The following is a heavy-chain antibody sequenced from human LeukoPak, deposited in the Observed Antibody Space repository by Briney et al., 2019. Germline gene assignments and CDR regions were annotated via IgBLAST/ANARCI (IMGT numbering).Heavy chain of an antibody. J-gene: IGHJ4*02. Sequence: GGSLRLSCAASGFTFSGSAMHWVRQASGKGLEWVGRIRSKANSYATAYAASVKGRFTISRDDSKNTAYLQMNSLKTEGTAVYYCTSRRTDYSNTIIDYWGQGTLVTVSS. CDR2: IRSKANSYAT. D-gene: IGHD4-11*01. V-gene: IGHV3-73*01. CDR1: GFTFSGSA. CDR3: TSRRTDYSNTIIDY.